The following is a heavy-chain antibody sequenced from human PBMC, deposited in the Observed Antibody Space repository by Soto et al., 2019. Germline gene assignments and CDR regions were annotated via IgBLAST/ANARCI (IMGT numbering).Heavy chain of an antibody. J-gene: IGHJ5*02. CDR2: ISGSGTNT. V-gene: IGHV3-11*06. D-gene: IGHD2-2*02. CDR1: GFTFSDYY. CDR3: VRDSSDIVVVPTAIEGVRAP. Sequence: PGGSLRLSCSASGFTFSDYYMSWIRQAPGKGLEWVSFISGSGTNTRYADSVEGRFTISRDNVKNSLYLQMNSLRAEDTAVYYCVRDSSDIVVVPTAIEGVRAPWGQGTLVTVSS.